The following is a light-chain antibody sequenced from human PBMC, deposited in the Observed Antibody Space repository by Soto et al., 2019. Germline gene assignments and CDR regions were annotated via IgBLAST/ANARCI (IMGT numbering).Light chain of an antibody. Sequence: IVMTQSPATLSVSPGERATLACRASQSVSSNLAWYHQNPGQAPRLLIYGASTRATGIPARFSGSGSGTEFTLTISSLQSEDFAVDYCQQYNNWPLAFGGGTKVEIK. J-gene: IGKJ4*01. CDR2: GAS. CDR3: QQYNNWPLA. V-gene: IGKV3-15*01. CDR1: QSVSSN.